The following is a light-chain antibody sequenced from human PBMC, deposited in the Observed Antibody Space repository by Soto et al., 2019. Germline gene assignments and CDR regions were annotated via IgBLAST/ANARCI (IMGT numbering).Light chain of an antibody. CDR2: DAA. J-gene: IGKJ3*01. CDR1: QSVSSY. CDR3: QQRSNWPPVLT. V-gene: IGKV3-11*01. Sequence: EIVLTQSPATLSLSPGERATLSCRASQSVSSYLAWYQQKPGQAPRLLIYDAANRATGIPARFSSSGSGTDFTLTISSLEPEDFAVYYCQQRSNWPPVLTFGPGTKVDIK.